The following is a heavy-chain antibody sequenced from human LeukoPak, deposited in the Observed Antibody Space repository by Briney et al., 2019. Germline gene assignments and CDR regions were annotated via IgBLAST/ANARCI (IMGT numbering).Heavy chain of an antibody. V-gene: IGHV3-7*01. CDR3: ARDGPKSSGWPKTYNWFDP. J-gene: IGHJ5*02. D-gene: IGHD6-19*01. CDR1: GFTFSSYW. Sequence: GGSLRLSCATSGFTFSSYWMSWVRQAPGKGLEWVANIKPDGSQKYYVDSVKGRFTISRDNAQKLLYLQMNSLGAEDTAVYYCARDGPKSSGWPKTYNWFDPWGQGTLVTVSS. CDR2: IKPDGSQK.